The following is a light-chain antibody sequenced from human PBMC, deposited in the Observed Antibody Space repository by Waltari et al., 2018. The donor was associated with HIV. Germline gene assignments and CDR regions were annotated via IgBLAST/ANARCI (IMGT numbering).Light chain of an antibody. CDR2: QDT. CDR3: QASDTWTV. CDR1: KLGDKY. J-gene: IGLJ2*01. Sequence: SYELTQPPSVSVSPGQTASITCSGDKLGDKYVSWYQQRPGQSPVLPIYQDTRRPSGIPERFSGSNSGNTATLTISGAQAMDESDYYCQASDTWTVFGGGTKLTVL. V-gene: IGLV3-1*01.